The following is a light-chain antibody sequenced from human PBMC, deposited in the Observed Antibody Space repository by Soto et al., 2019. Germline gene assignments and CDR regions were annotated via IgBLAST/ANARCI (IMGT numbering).Light chain of an antibody. CDR1: QSVSSY. Sequence: EIVMTPSPATLSVSPGERATLSCRASQSVSSYLAWYQQTAGQAPRLLIYDASNRATGIPARFSGSGSGTDLTLTISRIQNEDLAVYYCQPRSNWPRTFGPGTKVDI. J-gene: IGKJ3*01. V-gene: IGKV3-11*01. CDR3: QPRSNWPRT. CDR2: DAS.